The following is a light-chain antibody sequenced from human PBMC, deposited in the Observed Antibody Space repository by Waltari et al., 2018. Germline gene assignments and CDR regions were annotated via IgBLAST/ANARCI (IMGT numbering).Light chain of an antibody. CDR3: LQYGNSPGT. CDR1: ENVKRNS. CDR2: GAS. V-gene: IGKV3-20*01. J-gene: IGKJ2*01. Sequence: ETVMMQSPGTLSLSPGERATLSCRASENVKRNSLAWYQQKPGQGPRLIIYGASNRATGIPDRFSGCVSRTDFTLTISRVEPEDMAVYYCLQYGNSPGTCGQGSKLQIK.